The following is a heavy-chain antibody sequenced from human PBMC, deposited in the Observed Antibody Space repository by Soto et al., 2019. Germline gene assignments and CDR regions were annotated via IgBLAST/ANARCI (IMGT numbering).Heavy chain of an antibody. CDR3: ARYGSDDYYFDY. D-gene: IGHD3-10*01. V-gene: IGHV1-69*13. CDR1: GGTFSSYA. Sequence: SVKVSCKASGGTFSSYAISWVRQAPGQGLEWMGGIIPIFGTANYAQKFQGRVTITADESTSTAYMELSSLRSEDTAVYYCARYGSDDYYFDYWGQGTLVTVSS. CDR2: IIPIFGTA. J-gene: IGHJ4*02.